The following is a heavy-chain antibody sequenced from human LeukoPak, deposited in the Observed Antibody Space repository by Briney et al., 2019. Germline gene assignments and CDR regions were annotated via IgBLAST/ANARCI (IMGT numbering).Heavy chain of an antibody. CDR1: GGSFSNYY. CDR3: ARHPTALVSYGFDP. CDR2: IYYSGST. J-gene: IGHJ5*02. V-gene: IGHV4-59*08. D-gene: IGHD5-18*01. Sequence: SETLSLTCTVSGGSFSNYYWSWIRQPPGKGLEWIGYIYYSGSTNYNPSLKSRVTISVDTSKNQFSLNLSSATAADTAVYYCARHPTALVSYGFDPWGQGTLVTVSS.